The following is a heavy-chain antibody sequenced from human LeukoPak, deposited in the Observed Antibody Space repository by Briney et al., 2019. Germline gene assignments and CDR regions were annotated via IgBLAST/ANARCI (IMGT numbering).Heavy chain of an antibody. Sequence: GGSLRLSRTASGLIFSDYYMSWIRQAPGKGLEWVAYISDTGKTIYYADSVKGRFTISRDNAKKSLYLQVDGLRAEDTAVYYCATVHFGYFDYWGRGTLVTVSS. CDR2: ISDTGKTI. CDR1: GLIFSDYY. CDR3: ATVHFGYFDY. D-gene: IGHD3-3*01. V-gene: IGHV3-11*01. J-gene: IGHJ4*02.